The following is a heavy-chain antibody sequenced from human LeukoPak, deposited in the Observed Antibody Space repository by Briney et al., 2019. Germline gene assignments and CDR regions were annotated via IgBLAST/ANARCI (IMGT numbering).Heavy chain of an antibody. V-gene: IGHV3-23*01. Sequence: GGSLRLSCAASGFTFSSYAMSWVRRAPGKGLEWVSGISGSSGSTYYADSVKGRFTISRDNSKNTLYLQMNSLRAEDTAVYYCARDRLRFLEWLSRPSWGQGTLVTVSS. CDR1: GFTFSSYA. D-gene: IGHD3-3*01. J-gene: IGHJ5*02. CDR3: ARDRLRFLEWLSRPS. CDR2: ISGSSGST.